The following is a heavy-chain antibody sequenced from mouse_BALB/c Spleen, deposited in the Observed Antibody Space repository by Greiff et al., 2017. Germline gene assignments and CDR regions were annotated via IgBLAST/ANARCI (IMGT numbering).Heavy chain of an antibody. Sequence: EVQLVESGGDLVKPGGSLKLSCAASGFTFSSYGMSWVRQTPDKRLEWVATISSGGSYTYYPDSVKGRFTISRDNAKNTLYLQMSSLKSEDTAMYYCAREVTTATRFAYWGQGTLVTVSA. CDR2: ISSGGSYT. D-gene: IGHD1-2*01. CDR1: GFTFSSYG. J-gene: IGHJ3*01. CDR3: AREVTTATRFAY. V-gene: IGHV5-6*01.